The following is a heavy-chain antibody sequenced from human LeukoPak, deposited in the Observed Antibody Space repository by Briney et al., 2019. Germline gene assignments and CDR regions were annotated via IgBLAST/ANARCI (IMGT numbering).Heavy chain of an antibody. CDR1: GGSISSYY. J-gene: IGHJ4*02. V-gene: IGHV4-59*01. Sequence: SETLSLTCTVSGGSISSYYWSWIRQPPGEGLEWIGYIYYSGSTNYNPSLKSRVTISVDTSKNQFSLKLSSVTAADTAVYYCARDHSRGIDYWGQGTLVTVSS. CDR3: ARDHSRGIDY. CDR2: IYYSGST. D-gene: IGHD3-10*01.